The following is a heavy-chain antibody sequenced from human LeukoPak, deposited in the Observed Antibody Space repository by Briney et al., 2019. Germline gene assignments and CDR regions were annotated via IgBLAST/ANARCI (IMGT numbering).Heavy chain of an antibody. CDR2: ISGDGVST. CDR1: GFTFDDYA. Sequence: GGSLRLSCAASGFTFDDYAMHWVRQAPGRGLEWVSLISGDGVSTYYADSVKGRFTISRDNSKNSLYLQMNSLRTEDTALYYCAKDQIQLWSFDYWGQGTLVTVSS. J-gene: IGHJ4*02. CDR3: AKDQIQLWSFDY. V-gene: IGHV3-43*02. D-gene: IGHD5-18*01.